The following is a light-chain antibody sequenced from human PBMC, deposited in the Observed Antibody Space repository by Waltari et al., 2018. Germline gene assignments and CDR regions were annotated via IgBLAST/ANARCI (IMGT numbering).Light chain of an antibody. Sequence: QSVLTQPPSVSGAPGQRVTISCTGSWSNIGAGYDVHGYPQLPGKAPTLLVYGVNTRPPGVPDRFFVSKSGTSASLAIPGLQPEDEADYYCQSYDTSLGVVFGGGTKLTVL. CDR2: GVN. CDR1: WSNIGAGYD. CDR3: QSYDTSLGVV. J-gene: IGLJ2*01. V-gene: IGLV1-40*01.